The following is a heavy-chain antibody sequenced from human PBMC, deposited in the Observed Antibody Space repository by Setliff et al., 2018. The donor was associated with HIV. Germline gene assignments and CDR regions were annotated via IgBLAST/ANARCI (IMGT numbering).Heavy chain of an antibody. V-gene: IGHV1-18*01. D-gene: IGHD6-19*01. J-gene: IGHJ3*01. CDR1: GYTFSSYG. Sequence: GASVKVSCKASGYTFSSYGISWVRQAPGQGLEWMGWISGYNGNTKYVQKPQGRVTMTTDTSTRTVYMELRSLRHDDTAEYFCARVPYRSAWFSGGHDAFDVWGQGTMVTVSS. CDR3: ARVPYRSAWFSGGHDAFDV. CDR2: ISGYNGNT.